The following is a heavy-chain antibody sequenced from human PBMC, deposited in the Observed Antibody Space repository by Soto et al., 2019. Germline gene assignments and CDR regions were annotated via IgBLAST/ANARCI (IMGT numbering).Heavy chain of an antibody. V-gene: IGHV3-30*04. Sequence: GGSLRLSCAASGFSFSSYAMHWVRQAPGKGLEWVAVISYDGSNKYYADSVKGRFTISRDNSKNTLYLQMNSLRAEDTAVYYCAKEMGSSSGYYVDYWGQGTLVTAPQ. D-gene: IGHD3-22*01. CDR3: AKEMGSSSGYYVDY. J-gene: IGHJ4*02. CDR1: GFSFSSYA. CDR2: ISYDGSNK.